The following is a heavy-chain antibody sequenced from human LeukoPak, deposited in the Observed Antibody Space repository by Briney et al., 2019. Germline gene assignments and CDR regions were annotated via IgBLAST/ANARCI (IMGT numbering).Heavy chain of an antibody. V-gene: IGHV4-34*01. CDR1: GGSFSGYY. Sequence: SETLSLTCAVYGGSFSGYYWSWIRQPPGKGLEWIGEIYHSGSTNYNPSLKSRVTISVDKSKNQFSLKLSSVTAADTAVYYCALLWFGELRQSYYYYMDVWGKGTTVTVSS. J-gene: IGHJ6*03. D-gene: IGHD3-10*01. CDR3: ALLWFGELRQSYYYYMDV. CDR2: IYHSGST.